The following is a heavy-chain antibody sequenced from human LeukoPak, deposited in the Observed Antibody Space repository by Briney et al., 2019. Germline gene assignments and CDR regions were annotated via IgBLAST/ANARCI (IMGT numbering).Heavy chain of an antibody. CDR2: LSYSNTTR. J-gene: IGHJ3*02. CDR3: ARDPVLRFLGWFPRGAFDI. Sequence: GGSLRLSCAASGFTFSNSSVNWVRQAPGKGLEWVSYLSYSNTTRYYADSVKGRFTISRDNAKNSLYLQMNSLRAEDTAVYYCARDPVLRFLGWFPRGAFDIWGQGTMVTVSS. D-gene: IGHD3-3*01. CDR1: GFTFSNSS. V-gene: IGHV3-48*04.